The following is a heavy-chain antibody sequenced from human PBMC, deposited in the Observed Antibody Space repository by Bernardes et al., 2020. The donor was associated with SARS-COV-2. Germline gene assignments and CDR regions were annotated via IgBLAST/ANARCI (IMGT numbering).Heavy chain of an antibody. J-gene: IGHJ4*02. CDR2: ISGSGGST. CDR3: ITASRSPF. V-gene: IGHV3-23*01. CDR1: GFTFSRHA. D-gene: IGHD5-18*01. Sequence: GSLRLSCAASGFTFSRHAMSWVRQAPGKGLEWVSRISGSGGSTYYADSVKGRFTISRDNSKNTLYLQMNSLRAEDTAVYYCITASRSPFWGQGTLVTVSA.